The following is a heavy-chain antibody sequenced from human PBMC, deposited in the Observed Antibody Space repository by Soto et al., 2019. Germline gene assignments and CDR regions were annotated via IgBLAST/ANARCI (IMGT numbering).Heavy chain of an antibody. J-gene: IGHJ4*02. D-gene: IGHD1-26*01. CDR3: ATQRELPSLNYFDY. Sequence: GASVKVSCKASGGTFSSYAISWVRQAPGQGLEWMGGIIPIFGTANYAQKFQGRVTITADESTSTAYMELSSLRSEDTAVYYCATQRELPSLNYFDYWGQGTLVTVSS. CDR2: IIPIFGTA. CDR1: GGTFSSYA. V-gene: IGHV1-69*13.